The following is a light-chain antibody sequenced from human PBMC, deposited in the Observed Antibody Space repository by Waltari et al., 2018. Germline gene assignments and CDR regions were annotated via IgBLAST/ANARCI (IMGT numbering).Light chain of an antibody. CDR1: SSDVGAYTY. V-gene: IGLV2-14*03. CDR2: DVT. J-gene: IGLJ2*01. CDR3: SSYTSSSTPLV. Sequence: QSALTQPASVSGSPGQSITISCTGTSSDVGAYTYVTWYQQHPGQAPKLMIYDVTSRPSGCSNRCSGSKSGNTASLTISGLQAEDEADYYCSSYTSSSTPLVFGGGTKLTVL.